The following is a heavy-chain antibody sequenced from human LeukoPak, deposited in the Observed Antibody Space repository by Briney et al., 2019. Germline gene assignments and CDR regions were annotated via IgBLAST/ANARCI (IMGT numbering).Heavy chain of an antibody. V-gene: IGHV4-59*01. D-gene: IGHD3-10*01. J-gene: IGHJ5*02. CDR1: GGSISSYY. Sequence: SETLSLTCTVSGGSISSYYWSWIRQPPGKGLEWIGYIYYSGSTNYNPSLKSRVTISVDTSKNQFSLKLSSVTAADTAVYYCARAATMVRGVRKVNWFDPWGQGTLVTVSS. CDR2: IYYSGST. CDR3: ARAATMVRGVRKVNWFDP.